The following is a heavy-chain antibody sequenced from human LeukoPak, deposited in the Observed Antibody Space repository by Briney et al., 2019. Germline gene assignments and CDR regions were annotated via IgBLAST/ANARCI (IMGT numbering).Heavy chain of an antibody. V-gene: IGHV3-48*04. J-gene: IGHJ5*02. CDR3: ARSGSYDGWFDP. CDR1: GFTFSSYR. CDR2: ISSSGSTI. D-gene: IGHD1-26*01. Sequence: GGSLRLSCAASGFTFSSYRMNWVRQAPGKGLEWVSYISSSGSTIYYADSVKGRFTISRDNAKNSLYLQMNSLRAEDTAVYYCARSGSYDGWFDPWGQGTLVTVSS.